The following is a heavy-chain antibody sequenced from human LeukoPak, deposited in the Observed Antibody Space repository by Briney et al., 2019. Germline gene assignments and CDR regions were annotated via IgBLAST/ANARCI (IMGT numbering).Heavy chain of an antibody. CDR3: ARAGYGDPWVHWYFDL. CDR1: GYTFTGYY. J-gene: IGHJ2*01. D-gene: IGHD4-17*01. V-gene: IGHV1-2*02. CDR2: INPNSGGT. Sequence: ASVKVSCKASGYTFTGYYMHWVRQAPGQGLEWMGWINPNSGGTNYAQKFQGRVTMTRDTSISTAYMELSRLRSDDTAVYYCARAGYGDPWVHWYFDLWGRGTLVTVSS.